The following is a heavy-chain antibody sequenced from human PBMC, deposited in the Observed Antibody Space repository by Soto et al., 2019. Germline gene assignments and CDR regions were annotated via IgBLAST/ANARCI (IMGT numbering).Heavy chain of an antibody. CDR1: GFSLTTSGVG. D-gene: IGHD3-3*01. V-gene: IGHV2-5*02. CDR2: IYWDDDK. Sequence: QITLNESGPPVVRPTETLTLTCRFSGFSLTTSGVGVGWIRQSPGKAPEWLALIYWDDDKRYSASLKSRHTITKGTSMNQVDMTVSDLDPTDTATYYCAHRVLRTVFGLVTTTAIYFDFWGQGTPVAVSS. J-gene: IGHJ4*02. CDR3: AHRVLRTVFGLVTTTAIYFDF.